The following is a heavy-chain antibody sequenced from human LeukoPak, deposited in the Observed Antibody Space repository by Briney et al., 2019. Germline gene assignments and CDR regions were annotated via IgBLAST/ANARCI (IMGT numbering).Heavy chain of an antibody. D-gene: IGHD2-2*01. V-gene: IGHV4-4*07. CDR3: ARAGDVVVVPPSAYLPPRYYMDV. Sequence: SETLSLTCTVSGGSITNYYWSWIRQPAGKGLEWIGRIYATGNTKYNPSLKGRVSISLDTSKNQFSLILSSVTAADTAVYFCARAGDVVVVPPSAYLPPRYYMDVWGKGTTVTVSS. CDR2: IYATGNT. J-gene: IGHJ6*03. CDR1: GGSITNYY.